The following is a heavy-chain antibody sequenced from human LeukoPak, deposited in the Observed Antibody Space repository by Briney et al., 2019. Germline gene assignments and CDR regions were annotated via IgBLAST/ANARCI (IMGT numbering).Heavy chain of an antibody. Sequence: ASVKVSCKASGYTFTSYYMHWVRQAPGQGLEWMGIINPSGGGTSYAQKFQGRVTMTRDTSTSTVYMELSSLRSEDTAVYYCAGGGATNMFLQDWFDPWGQGTLVTVSS. CDR3: AGGGATNMFLQDWFDP. J-gene: IGHJ5*02. CDR1: GYTFTSYY. CDR2: INPSGGGT. V-gene: IGHV1-46*01. D-gene: IGHD1-26*01.